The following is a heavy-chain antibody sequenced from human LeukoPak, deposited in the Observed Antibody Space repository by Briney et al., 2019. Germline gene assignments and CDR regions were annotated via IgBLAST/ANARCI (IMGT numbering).Heavy chain of an antibody. CDR1: GYTLTELS. CDR2: FDPEDGET. Sequence: ASVKVSCKVSGYTLTELSMHWVRQAPGKGLEWMGGFDPEDGETIYAQKFQGRDTMTEDTSTDTAYMELSSLRSEDTAVYYCATVDSGSYSAFDYWGQGTLVTVSS. J-gene: IGHJ4*02. CDR3: ATVDSGSYSAFDY. V-gene: IGHV1-24*01. D-gene: IGHD1-26*01.